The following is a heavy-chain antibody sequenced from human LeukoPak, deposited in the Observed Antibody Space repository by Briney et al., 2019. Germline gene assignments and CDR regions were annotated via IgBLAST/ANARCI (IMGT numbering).Heavy chain of an antibody. CDR2: SRNKANSYTT. D-gene: IGHD5-24*01. V-gene: IGHV3-72*01. Sequence: GGSLRLSCAASGFTFSDHYMDWVRQAPGKGLEWVGRSRNKANSYTTEYAASVKGRFTVSRDDSKNSLYLQMNSLKTEDTAVYHCVRGYNSFDCWGQGTLVTVSS. CDR3: VRGYNSFDC. J-gene: IGHJ4*02. CDR1: GFTFSDHY.